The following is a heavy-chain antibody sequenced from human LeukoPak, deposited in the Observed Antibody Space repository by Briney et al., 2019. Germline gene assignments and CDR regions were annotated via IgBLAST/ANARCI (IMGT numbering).Heavy chain of an antibody. CDR2: IYSGAPT. CDR3: VQTTGWPGFDY. Sequence: SETLSLSCTTSGVSINRFYWSWVRQPPGKGLEWIGNIYSGAPTFFNPSLKSRVTISVDTPKRQFSLQLASVPAADTAVYYCVQTTGWPGFDYWRQGNLVTVSS. CDR1: GVSINRFY. J-gene: IGHJ4*02. V-gene: IGHV4-4*09. D-gene: IGHD6-19*01.